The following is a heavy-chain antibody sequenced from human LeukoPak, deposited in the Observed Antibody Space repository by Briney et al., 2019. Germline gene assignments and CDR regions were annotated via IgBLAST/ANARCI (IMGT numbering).Heavy chain of an antibody. Sequence: SETLSLTCTASGGSISRSSYYWGWIRQPPGKGLEWIGYVYSSGNTNYNPSLKSRVTLSVDTSKNQFSLKLVSVTAADTAVYYCARHPPSSAGAYDIWGQGTMVTVSS. D-gene: IGHD3-10*01. J-gene: IGHJ3*02. CDR3: ARHPPSSAGAYDI. V-gene: IGHV4-61*05. CDR2: VYSSGNT. CDR1: GGSISRSSYY.